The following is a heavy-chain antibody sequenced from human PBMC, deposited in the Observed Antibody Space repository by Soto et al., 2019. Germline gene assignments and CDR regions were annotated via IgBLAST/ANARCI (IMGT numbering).Heavy chain of an antibody. D-gene: IGHD3-10*01. V-gene: IGHV4-61*08. J-gene: IGHJ4*02. CDR2: IYYSGST. CDR3: ARVQGRRFGELLSTAYYFDY. Sequence: SETLSLTCTVSGGSISSGGYYWSWIRQHTEKGMEWIGYIYYSGSTNYNPSLKSRVTISVDTSKNQFSLKLSSVTAADTAVYYCARVQGRRFGELLSTAYYFDYWGQGTLVTVSS. CDR1: GGSISSGGYY.